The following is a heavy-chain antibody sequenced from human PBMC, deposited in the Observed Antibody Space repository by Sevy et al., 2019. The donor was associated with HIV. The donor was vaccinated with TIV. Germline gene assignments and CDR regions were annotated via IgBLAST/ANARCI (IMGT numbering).Heavy chain of an antibody. V-gene: IGHV3-21*01. CDR1: GFTFSSYS. Sequence: GGSLRLSCAASGFTFSSYSMNWVRQAPGKGLEWVSSISSSSSYIYYADSVKGRFTISRDNAKNSLYLQMNSLGAEDTAVYYCARGSVVVPAAIWSTFVDYWGQGTLVTVSS. J-gene: IGHJ4*02. CDR3: ARGSVVVPAAIWSTFVDY. D-gene: IGHD2-2*01. CDR2: ISSSSSYI.